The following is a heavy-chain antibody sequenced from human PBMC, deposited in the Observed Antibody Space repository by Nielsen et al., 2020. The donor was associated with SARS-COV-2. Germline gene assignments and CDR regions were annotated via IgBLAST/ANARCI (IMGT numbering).Heavy chain of an antibody. D-gene: IGHD5-18*01. J-gene: IGHJ3*02. V-gene: IGHV4-61*08. CDR1: GGSISSGGYY. CDR3: ARVDTAMVVDAFDI. Sequence: GSLRLSCTVSGGSISSGGYYWTWIRQHPGKGLECIGYIYYSGSTNYNPSLKSRVTISVDTSKNQFSLKLSSVTAADTAVYYCARVDTAMVVDAFDIWGQGTMVTVSS. CDR2: IYYSGST.